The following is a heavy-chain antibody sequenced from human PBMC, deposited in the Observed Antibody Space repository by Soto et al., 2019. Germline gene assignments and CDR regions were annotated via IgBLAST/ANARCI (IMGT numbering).Heavy chain of an antibody. CDR2: IYYSGST. CDR3: ARTTTVVTPSYYYGMDV. J-gene: IGHJ6*02. Sequence: QVQLQESGPGLVKPSQTLSLTCTVSGGSISSGGYYWSWIRQHPGKGLEWIGYIYYSGSTYYNPSLKSRVTISVDTSKNQFSLKLSSVTAADTAVYYCARTTTVVTPSYYYGMDVWGQGTTVTVSS. D-gene: IGHD4-17*01. CDR1: GGSISSGGYY. V-gene: IGHV4-31*03.